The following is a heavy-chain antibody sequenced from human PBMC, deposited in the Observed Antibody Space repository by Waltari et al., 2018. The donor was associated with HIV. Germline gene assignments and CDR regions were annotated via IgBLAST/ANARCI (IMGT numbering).Heavy chain of an antibody. CDR2: ISSGSGTM. J-gene: IGHJ3*02. CDR3: ARDSRIYSYGFDI. V-gene: IGHV3-48*02. CDR1: GFTFGGYN. D-gene: IGHD4-4*01. Sequence: EVQLVESGGGLVQPGGSLRLSCAASGFTFGGYNMNWVRQAPGRGLEWISYISSGSGTMSFADSVKGRFTISRDNAKNSLYLQVNSLRDEDTAVYYCARDSRIYSYGFDIWGQGTTVTVSS.